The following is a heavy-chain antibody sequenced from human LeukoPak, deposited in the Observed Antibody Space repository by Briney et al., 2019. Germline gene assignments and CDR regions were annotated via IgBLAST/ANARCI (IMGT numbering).Heavy chain of an antibody. CDR3: ARDHAFGRDGYNYNWFDP. V-gene: IGHV4-59*01. CDR1: GGSISSYY. D-gene: IGHD5-24*01. CDR2: IYYSGST. Sequence: SETLSLTCTVSGGSISSYYWSWIRQPPGKGLEWIGYIYYSGSTNYNPSLKSRVTISVDTSKNQFSLKLSSVTAADTAVYYCARDHAFGRDGYNYNWFDPWGQGTLVTVSS. J-gene: IGHJ5*02.